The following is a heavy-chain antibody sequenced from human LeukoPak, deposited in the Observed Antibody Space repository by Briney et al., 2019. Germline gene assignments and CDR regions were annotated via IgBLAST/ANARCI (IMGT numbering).Heavy chain of an antibody. D-gene: IGHD2-21*01. V-gene: IGHV3-23*01. CDR2: ISGSGGST. Sequence: SGGSLRLSCAASGFTFSSYAMSWVRQAPGKGLGWVSAISGSGGSTYYADSVKGRFTISRDNSKNTLYLQMNSLRAEDTAVYYCAKNLCGGDCYDDYWGQGTLVTVSS. J-gene: IGHJ4*02. CDR3: AKNLCGGDCYDDY. CDR1: GFTFSSYA.